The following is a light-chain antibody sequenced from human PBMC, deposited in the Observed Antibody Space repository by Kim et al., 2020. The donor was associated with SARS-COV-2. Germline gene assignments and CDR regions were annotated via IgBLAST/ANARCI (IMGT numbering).Light chain of an antibody. CDR3: QQRSNWPPYS. J-gene: IGKJ2*03. CDR2: DAS. Sequence: WSPGERASRSCRASQSVSSYLAWYQQKPGQAPRLLIYDASNRATCIPARFSGSGSGTDFTLTISSLEPEDFAVYYCQQRSNWPPYSFGQGTKLEI. V-gene: IGKV3-11*01. CDR1: QSVSSY.